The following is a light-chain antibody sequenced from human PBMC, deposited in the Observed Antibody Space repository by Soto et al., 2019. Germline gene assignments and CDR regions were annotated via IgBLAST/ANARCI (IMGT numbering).Light chain of an antibody. CDR3: QQSYNTPRT. J-gene: IGKJ1*01. Sequence: DIQMTQSPSSMSASVGDRVTITCRASQTISTDLNWYQQKPGKAPNLLIHGASTLEPGVPSRFSGSGSGTDFTLTISGVQPDDVATYYCQQSYNTPRTFGQGTKVEV. CDR1: QTISTD. CDR2: GAS. V-gene: IGKV1-39*01.